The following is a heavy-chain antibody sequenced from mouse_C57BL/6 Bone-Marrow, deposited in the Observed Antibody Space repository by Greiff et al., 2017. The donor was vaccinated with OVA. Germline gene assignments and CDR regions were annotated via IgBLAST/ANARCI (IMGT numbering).Heavy chain of an antibody. CDR2: ISSGGSYT. Sequence: EVMLVESGGDLVKPGGSLKLSCAASGFTFSSYGMSWVRQTPDKRLEWVATISSGGSYTYYPDSVKGRFTISRDNAKNTLYLQMSSLKSEDTAMYYCARQGPPIYYDYLFAYWGQGTLVTVSA. J-gene: IGHJ3*01. CDR3: ARQGPPIYYDYLFAY. D-gene: IGHD2-4*01. CDR1: GFTFSSYG. V-gene: IGHV5-6*01.